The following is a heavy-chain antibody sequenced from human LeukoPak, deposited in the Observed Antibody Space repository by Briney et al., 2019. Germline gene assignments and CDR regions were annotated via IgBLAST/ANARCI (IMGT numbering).Heavy chain of an antibody. J-gene: IGHJ4*02. CDR3: VRGDGWFGELFNFDY. CDR1: GFTFSAYN. CDR2: ISSSGTSK. D-gene: IGHD3-10*01. V-gene: IGHV3-48*02. Sequence: PGGSLRLSCAASGFTFSAYNMNWVRQAPGQGLEWVSSISSSGTSKYYADSVKGRFTISRDNAKNSLYLQMSSLRDEDTAVYYCVRGDGWFGELFNFDYWGQGTLVTVSA.